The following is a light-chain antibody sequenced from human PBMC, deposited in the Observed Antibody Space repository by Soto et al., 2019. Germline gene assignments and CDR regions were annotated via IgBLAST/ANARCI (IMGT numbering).Light chain of an antibody. CDR1: SSDVGSYNY. Sequence: QSALTQPASVSGSPGQSITISCTGTSSDVGSYNYVSWYQQHPGKAPKLMIYEVSNRPSGVSNRFSGSKSGNTASLTISGLQAEDVADYYCSSYTRSSSLVFGTGTKLTVL. V-gene: IGLV2-14*01. CDR2: EVS. CDR3: SSYTRSSSLV. J-gene: IGLJ1*01.